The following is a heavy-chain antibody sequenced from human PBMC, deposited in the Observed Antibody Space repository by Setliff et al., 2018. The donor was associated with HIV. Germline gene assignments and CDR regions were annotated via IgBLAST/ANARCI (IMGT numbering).Heavy chain of an antibody. Sequence: ASVKVSCKPSGYTFATYDINWVRQAAGQGLVWMGWMNPYSGNSGYAQRFHGRLTMTGDTSRGTAHMELRSLRSDDTAVYYCARCYASGSGSYYYDFWGQGTLVTVS. CDR1: GYTFATYD. CDR2: MNPYSGNS. V-gene: IGHV1-8*02. CDR3: ARCYASGSGSYYYDF. D-gene: IGHD2-2*01. J-gene: IGHJ4*02.